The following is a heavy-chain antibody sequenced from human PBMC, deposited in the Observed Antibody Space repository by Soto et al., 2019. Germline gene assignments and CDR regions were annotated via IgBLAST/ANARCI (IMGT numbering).Heavy chain of an antibody. D-gene: IGHD6-25*01. CDR2: IYYSGST. V-gene: IGHV4-59*01. CDR3: ASAAQVWLPFDS. Sequence: SETLSLTCTVSGTSISNYYWSWIRQPPGKGLEWIGYIYYSGSTNYNPSLKSRATISVDTSKKQCSLKVNSVTAADTAVYYCASAAQVWLPFDSWGQGTLVTVSS. J-gene: IGHJ4*02. CDR1: GTSISNYY.